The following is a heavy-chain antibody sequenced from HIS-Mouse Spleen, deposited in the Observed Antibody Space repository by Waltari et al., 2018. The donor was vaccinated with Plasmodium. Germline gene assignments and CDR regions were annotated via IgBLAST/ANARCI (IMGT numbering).Heavy chain of an antibody. V-gene: IGHV4-39*07. D-gene: IGHD2-2*01. CDR2: IYYSGRT. Sequence: QLQLQESGPGLVKPSETLSLTCTVSGGSIRSSSYYWGWIRQPPGKGLEWVGGIYYSGRTYYTPSRKMRVTISVDTSKNQFSLKLSSVTAADTAVYYCARARYCSSTSCYAFDIWGQGTMVTVSS. J-gene: IGHJ3*02. CDR1: GGSIRSSSYY. CDR3: ARARYCSSTSCYAFDI.